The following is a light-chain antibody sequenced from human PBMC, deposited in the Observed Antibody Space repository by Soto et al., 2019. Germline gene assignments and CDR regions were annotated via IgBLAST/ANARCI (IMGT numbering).Light chain of an antibody. J-gene: IGKJ1*01. V-gene: IGKV1-5*03. CDR3: LQYFDYYRT. CDR1: QIIYSW. CDR2: KPS. Sequence: DIQMTQSPSTLSASVGDSVTITCRASQIIYSWLAWYQQKPGNAPKLLIYKPSTVERGVPSRFSGSGSETEFTLTINSLQPDDFATYYCLQYFDYYRTFGQGTKVEIK.